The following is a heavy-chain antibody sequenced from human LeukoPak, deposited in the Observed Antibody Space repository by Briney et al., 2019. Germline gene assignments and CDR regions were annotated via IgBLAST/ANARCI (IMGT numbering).Heavy chain of an antibody. CDR3: ARHGSITMVRGGLRYYYMDV. Sequence: SETLSLTCTVSGGSISNSNYYWGWIRQPPGKGLEWIGNIYYSGSTYYNPSLKSRVTISVDTSKNQFSLKLSSVTAADTAVYYCARHGSITMVRGGLRYYYMDVWGKGTTVTISS. V-gene: IGHV4-39*07. CDR2: IYYSGST. D-gene: IGHD3-10*01. J-gene: IGHJ6*03. CDR1: GGSISNSNYY.